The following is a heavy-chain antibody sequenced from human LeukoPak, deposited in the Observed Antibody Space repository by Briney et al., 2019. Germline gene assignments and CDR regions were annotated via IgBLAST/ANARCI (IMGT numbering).Heavy chain of an antibody. D-gene: IGHD5/OR15-5a*01. CDR1: GCTFSSYA. Sequence: GGSLRLSCAASGCTFSSYAMHLVRQAPGKGLEWGAVISDDGSNKYYADSVKGRFTISRDNSKNTLYLQMNSLRAEDTAVYYCARDQYMLDSVGWFDHWGQGTLVTVSS. CDR2: ISDDGSNK. J-gene: IGHJ5*02. V-gene: IGHV3-30*04. CDR3: ARDQYMLDSVGWFDH.